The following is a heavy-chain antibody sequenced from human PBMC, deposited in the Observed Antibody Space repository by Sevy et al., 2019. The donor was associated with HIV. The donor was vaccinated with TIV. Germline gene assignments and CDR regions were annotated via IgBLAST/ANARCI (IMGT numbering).Heavy chain of an antibody. D-gene: IGHD2-2*01. CDR2: IKQDGSEK. CDR1: GYTFSSYW. J-gene: IGHJ4*02. Sequence: GGSLRLSCAASGYTFSSYWMSWVRQAPGKGLEWVANIKQDGSEKYYVDSVKGRFTISRDNAKNSLYLQMNSLRAEDTAVYDCARRLCGYYFDYWGQGTLVTVSS. V-gene: IGHV3-7*01. CDR3: ARRLCGYYFDY.